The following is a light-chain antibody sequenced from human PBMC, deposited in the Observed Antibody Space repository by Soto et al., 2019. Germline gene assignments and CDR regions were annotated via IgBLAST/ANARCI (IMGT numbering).Light chain of an antibody. CDR3: QQYNNWPLT. J-gene: IGKJ4*01. V-gene: IGKV3-15*01. Sequence: DILMTQSPATLSVSPGESATLSCRASHRVSSYLAWYQQKPGQAPRLLIYGASTRATGIPARFSGSGSGTVFTLTISSLQSEDFAVYCCQQYNNWPLTFGGGTKVEIK. CDR1: HRVSSY. CDR2: GAS.